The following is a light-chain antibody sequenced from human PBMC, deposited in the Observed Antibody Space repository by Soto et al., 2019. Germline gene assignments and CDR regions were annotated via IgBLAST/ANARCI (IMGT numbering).Light chain of an antibody. V-gene: IGLV2-14*01. Sequence: QSALTQPPSASGSPGQSVTISCTGTKNDIGVYDFVSWYQHHPGKAPRLIIYEVSNRPSGVSTRFSGSKSGNTASLTISGLQAEDEADYYCSSYTSSRTRVFGTGTKVTVL. CDR1: KNDIGVYDF. CDR3: SSYTSSRTRV. J-gene: IGLJ1*01. CDR2: EVS.